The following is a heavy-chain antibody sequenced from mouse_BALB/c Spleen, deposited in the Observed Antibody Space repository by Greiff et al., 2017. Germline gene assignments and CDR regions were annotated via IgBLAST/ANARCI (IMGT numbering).Heavy chain of an antibody. V-gene: IGHV7-3*02. Sequence: EVQLVESGGGLVQPGGSLRLSCATSGFTFTDYYMSWVRQPPGKALEWLGFIRNKANGYTTEYSASVKGRFTISRDNSQSILYLQMNTLRAEDSATYYGARDLTTATPFDYWGQGTTLTVSS. CDR2: IRNKANGYTT. CDR1: GFTFTDYY. J-gene: IGHJ2*01. D-gene: IGHD1-2*01. CDR3: ARDLTTATPFDY.